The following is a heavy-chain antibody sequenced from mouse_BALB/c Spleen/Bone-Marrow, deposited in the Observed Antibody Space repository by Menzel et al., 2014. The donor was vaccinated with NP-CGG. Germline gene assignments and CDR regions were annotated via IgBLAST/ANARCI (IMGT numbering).Heavy chain of an antibody. CDR2: INPGSGGS. Sequence: QVQLQQSGAELVRPGTSVKVSCKASGYAFTNYWIEWVKQRPGQGLEWIGVINPGSGGSNYNEKFEGKATLTADKSSSTAYMQLSSLTSDDSAVYFCVREMTRYAMDYWGQGTSVTVSS. V-gene: IGHV1-54*01. CDR3: VREMTRYAMDY. J-gene: IGHJ4*01. CDR1: GYAFTNYW.